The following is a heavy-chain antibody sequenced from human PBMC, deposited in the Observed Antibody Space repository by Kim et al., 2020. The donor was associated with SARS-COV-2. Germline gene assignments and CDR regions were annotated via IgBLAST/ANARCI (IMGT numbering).Heavy chain of an antibody. Sequence: NPSLKSRVTISVDTSKNQFSLKLSSVTAADTAVYYCARTSKGTVVTVFDYWGQGTLVTVSS. D-gene: IGHD2-15*01. V-gene: IGHV4-39*01. CDR3: ARTSKGTVVTVFDY. J-gene: IGHJ4*02.